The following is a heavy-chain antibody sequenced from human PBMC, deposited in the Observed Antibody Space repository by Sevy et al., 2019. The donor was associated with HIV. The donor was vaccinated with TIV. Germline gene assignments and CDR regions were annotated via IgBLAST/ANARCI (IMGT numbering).Heavy chain of an antibody. CDR3: ARDWSAFGSGSDY. CDR2: ISSSSDYI. V-gene: IGHV3-21*01. Sequence: GGSLRLSCAASGFTFSSYTINWVRQAPGKGLEWVSSISSSSDYIYYADSVKGRFTISRDNSKNTLYLQMNSLRAEDTAVYYCARDWSAFGSGSDYWGQGTLVTVSS. D-gene: IGHD6-19*01. CDR1: GFTFSSYT. J-gene: IGHJ4*02.